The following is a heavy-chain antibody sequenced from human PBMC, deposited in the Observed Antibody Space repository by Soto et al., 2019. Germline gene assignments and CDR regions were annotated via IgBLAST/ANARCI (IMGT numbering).Heavy chain of an antibody. V-gene: IGHV3-33*01. D-gene: IGHD3-3*01. CDR2: IWHDATTE. CDR1: GFTFRRYG. CDR3: AREIRRDNDFWTGIYYAMDV. J-gene: IGHJ6*02. Sequence: QGRLMESGGGLVQPGSSVRLSCAASGFTFRRYGMPWVRQAPGRGLGWVAVIWHDATTENYADYVSGRFTISRDNSKNILSLQINSLIAEDTGVYYCAREIRRDNDFWTGIYYAMDVWGQGTTLSVSS.